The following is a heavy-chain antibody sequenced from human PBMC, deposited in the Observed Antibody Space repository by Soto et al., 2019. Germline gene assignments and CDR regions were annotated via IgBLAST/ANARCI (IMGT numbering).Heavy chain of an antibody. V-gene: IGHV4-59*12. CDR2: IYYSGST. J-gene: IGHJ5*02. D-gene: IGHD3-9*01. CDR3: ARGHDILTGYYTFRWFDP. Sequence: SETLSLTCTVSGGSISSYYWSWIRQPPGKGLEWIGYIYYSGSTNYNPSLKSRVTISVDTSKNQFSLKLSSVTAADTAVYYCARGHDILTGYYTFRWFDPWGQGTLVTVSS. CDR1: GGSISSYY.